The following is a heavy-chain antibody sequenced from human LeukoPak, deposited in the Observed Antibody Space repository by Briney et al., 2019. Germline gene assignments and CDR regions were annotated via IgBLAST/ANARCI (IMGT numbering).Heavy chain of an antibody. CDR3: AKDRIPRITMVRGVIMAH. D-gene: IGHD3-10*01. J-gene: IGHJ4*02. CDR1: GFTFSSYA. Sequence: GGSLRLSCAASGFTFSSYAMSWVRQAPGKGLEWVSAISGSGGSTYYADSVKGRFTISRDNSKNTLYLQMYSLRAEDTAVYYCAKDRIPRITMVRGVIMAHWDQGTLVTVSS. CDR2: ISGSGGST. V-gene: IGHV3-23*01.